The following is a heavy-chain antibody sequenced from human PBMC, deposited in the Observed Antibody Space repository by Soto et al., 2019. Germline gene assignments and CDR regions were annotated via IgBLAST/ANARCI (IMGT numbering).Heavy chain of an antibody. D-gene: IGHD6-19*01. J-gene: IGHJ4*02. CDR3: ARHVQWLVTFDY. Sequence: QVQLQESGRGLVKPSETLSLTCTVSSGSISSYDWSWIRQPPGKGLEWIGYIYYSGSTNYNPSLKSRVTISLDTSKNQFSLKLSSVTTADTAVYYCARHVQWLVTFDYWDQGTLVTVSS. CDR1: SGSISSYD. CDR2: IYYSGST. V-gene: IGHV4-59*08.